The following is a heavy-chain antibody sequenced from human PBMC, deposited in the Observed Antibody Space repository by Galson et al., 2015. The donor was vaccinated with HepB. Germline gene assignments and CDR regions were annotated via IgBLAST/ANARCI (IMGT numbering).Heavy chain of an antibody. CDR3: ARSEPMTWHNFDY. V-gene: IGHV3-30*04. J-gene: IGHJ4*02. D-gene: IGHD3-22*01. Sequence: SLRLSCATSGFTFSRYTMHWVRQAPGRGMEWVAVISHDGSIKHHADSVKGRFTISRDNSKNTLYLQMNSLRTEDTAVFYCARSEPMTWHNFDYWGQGTLVTFSS. CDR2: ISHDGSIK. CDR1: GFTFSRYT.